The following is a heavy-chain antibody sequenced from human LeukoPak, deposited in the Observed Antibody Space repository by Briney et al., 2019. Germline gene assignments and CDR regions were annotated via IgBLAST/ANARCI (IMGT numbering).Heavy chain of an antibody. CDR1: GYTFTSYY. D-gene: IGHD3-10*01. CDR2: INPSGGST. CDR3: ARDLVEVVRGVITNTWGVDY. V-gene: IGHV1-46*01. Sequence: ASVKVSCKASGYTFTSYYMHWVRQAPGQGLEWMGIINPSGGSTSYAQKFQGRVTMTRDTSTSTVYMELSSLRSEDTAVYYCARDLVEVVRGVITNTWGVDYWGQVTLVTVSS. J-gene: IGHJ4*02.